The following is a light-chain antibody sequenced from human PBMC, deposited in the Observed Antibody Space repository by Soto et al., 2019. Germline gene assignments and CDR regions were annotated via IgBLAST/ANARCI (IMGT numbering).Light chain of an antibody. CDR2: WAS. Sequence: DFVMTQSPDSLAVSLGERATINCKSSQSVLSSSDNKNYLAWFQQKPGQPPKLLIYWASTRESGVPDRFSRSGSATDFTLTISSLQAEDVAVYYCQQYHSDPITFGQGTRLEIK. J-gene: IGKJ5*01. CDR3: QQYHSDPIT. CDR1: QSVLSSSDNKNY. V-gene: IGKV4-1*01.